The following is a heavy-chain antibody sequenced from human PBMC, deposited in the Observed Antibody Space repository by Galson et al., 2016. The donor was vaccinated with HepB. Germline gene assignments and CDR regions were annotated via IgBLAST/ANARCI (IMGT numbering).Heavy chain of an antibody. CDR1: GYSFSSYW. V-gene: IGHV5-51*01. CDR3: ARRGSGWSLFDS. CDR2: IYPGDSDT. Sequence: QSGAEVKKPGESLKISCRGSGYSFSSYWIGWVRQMPGKGLEWLGNIYPGDSDTRYSPSFQGQVSISADKSITTAYLQWGSLKAPDTAFYYCARRGSGWSLFDSWGQGTQVTVSS. J-gene: IGHJ4*02. D-gene: IGHD6-19*01.